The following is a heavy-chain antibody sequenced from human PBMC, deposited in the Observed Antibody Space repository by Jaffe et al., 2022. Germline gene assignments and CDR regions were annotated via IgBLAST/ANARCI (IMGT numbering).Heavy chain of an antibody. CDR1: GFTFSSYW. V-gene: IGHV3-7*05. CDR3: ARDYGSGSQIFDY. Sequence: EVQLVESGGGLVQPGGSLRLSCAASGFTFSSYWMSWVRQAPGKGLEWVANIKQDGSEKYYVDSVKGRFTISRDNAKNSLYLQMNSLRAEDTAVYYCARDYGSGSQIFDYWGQGTLVTVSS. CDR2: IKQDGSEK. J-gene: IGHJ4*02. D-gene: IGHD3-10*01.